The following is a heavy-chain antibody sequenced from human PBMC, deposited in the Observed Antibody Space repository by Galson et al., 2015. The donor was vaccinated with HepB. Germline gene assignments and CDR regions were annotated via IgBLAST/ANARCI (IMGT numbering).Heavy chain of an antibody. CDR3: ARGAVAGTRGEEGEFDY. CDR1: GYTFTSYG. D-gene: IGHD6-19*01. J-gene: IGHJ4*02. Sequence: SVKVSCKASGYTFTSYGISWVRQAPGQGLEWMGWISAYNGNTNYAQKLQGRVTMTTDTSTSTAYMELRSLRSDDTAVYYCARGAVAGTRGEEGEFDYWGQGTLVTVSS. CDR2: ISAYNGNT. V-gene: IGHV1-18*04.